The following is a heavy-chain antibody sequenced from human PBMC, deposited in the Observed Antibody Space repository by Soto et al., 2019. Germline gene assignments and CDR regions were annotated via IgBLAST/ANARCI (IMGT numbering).Heavy chain of an antibody. CDR2: IRSKAYGGTT. J-gene: IGHJ6*02. CDR3: TRYTSTSRYSYFGMDV. D-gene: IGHD2-2*01. CDR1: GFTFGDYA. Sequence: GGSLRLSCTGSGFTFGDYAMSWSRQAPGKGLEWVGVIRSKAYGGTTESAASVKGRFTISRDDSRSIAYLQMNSLQSEDTGVYYCTRYTSTSRYSYFGMDVWGHGTTVTVSS. V-gene: IGHV3-49*03.